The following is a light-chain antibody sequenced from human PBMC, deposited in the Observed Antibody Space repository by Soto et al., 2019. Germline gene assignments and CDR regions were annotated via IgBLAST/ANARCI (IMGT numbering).Light chain of an antibody. Sequence: EIVLTQSPGTLSLSVGERVTLSCRASQSVGSYLAWYQQTPGQAPRLLIYDTSNRATGTPDRFSGSGSGTDFTLTISRLEPEDFTVYYCQQYGSSPLTFGGGTTVEIK. CDR1: QSVGSY. J-gene: IGKJ4*01. V-gene: IGKV3-20*01. CDR2: DTS. CDR3: QQYGSSPLT.